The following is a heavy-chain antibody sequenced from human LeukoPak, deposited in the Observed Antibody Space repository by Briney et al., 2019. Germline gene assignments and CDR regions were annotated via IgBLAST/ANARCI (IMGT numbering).Heavy chain of an antibody. J-gene: IGHJ4*02. CDR1: GGPFSGYY. V-gene: IGHV4-34*01. CDR2: IYNSGST. D-gene: IGHD3-22*01. CDR3: ARREYYDSSGYR. Sequence: SETLSLTCAVYGGPFSGYYWSWIRQPPGKGLEWIGSIYNSGSTYYNPSLKSRVTISVDTSKNQFSLKLSSVTAADTAVYFCARREYYDSSGYRWGQGTLVTVSS.